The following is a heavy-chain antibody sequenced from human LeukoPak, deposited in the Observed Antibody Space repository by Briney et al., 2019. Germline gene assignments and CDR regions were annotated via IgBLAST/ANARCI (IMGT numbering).Heavy chain of an antibody. Sequence: SETLSLTCSVSGGSINNHAYYWDWIRQPPGQGLEWIGTVYYTGNTYYNPSLRSRVPMSVDTSKNQFSLHLDPVTAADTAIYFCARLAALAGHRGAFDFWGQGTMVAVSS. CDR3: ARLAALAGHRGAFDF. CDR2: VYYTGNT. J-gene: IGHJ3*01. V-gene: IGHV4-39*01. CDR1: GGSINNHAYY. D-gene: IGHD6-19*01.